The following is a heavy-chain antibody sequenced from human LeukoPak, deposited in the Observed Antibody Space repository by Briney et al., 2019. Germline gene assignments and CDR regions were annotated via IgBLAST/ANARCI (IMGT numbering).Heavy chain of an antibody. V-gene: IGHV3-48*02. D-gene: IGHD1-26*01. CDR2: IIGSSDLI. CDR1: GFTFSTYS. CDR3: ARVRGATLSHHYFDY. Sequence: GGSLRLSCAASGFTFSTYSMNWVRQAPGKGLEWVSFIIGSSDLIYYADSVKGRFTISRDNAKNSLYLQMNSLRDEDTAVYYCARVRGATLSHHYFDYWGQGALVTVSS. J-gene: IGHJ4*02.